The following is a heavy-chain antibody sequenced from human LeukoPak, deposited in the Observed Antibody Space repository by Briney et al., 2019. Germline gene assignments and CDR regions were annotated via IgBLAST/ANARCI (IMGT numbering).Heavy chain of an antibody. CDR3: ARDPGGFQLPYYFDY. CDR2: ISSSSSYI. D-gene: IGHD2-2*01. V-gene: IGHV3-21*01. Sequence: PGGSLRLSCAASGFTFNSYSMNWVRQAPGKGLEWVTSISSSSSYIYYADSVKGRFTISRDNAKNSLYLQMNSLRAEDTAVYYCARDPGGFQLPYYFDYWGQGTLVTVSS. J-gene: IGHJ4*02. CDR1: GFTFNSYS.